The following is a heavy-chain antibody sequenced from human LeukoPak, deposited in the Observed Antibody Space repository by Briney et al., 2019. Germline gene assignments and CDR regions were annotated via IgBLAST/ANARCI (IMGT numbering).Heavy chain of an antibody. Sequence: PGGSLRLSCAASGFTFSSYGMNWVRQAPGKGLEWVSGISGSGGNTCYADSVKGRFTISRDNSKNTLYLQINSLRAEDTAVFYCAKGIAAGHYFYYMDVWGKGTTVTISS. D-gene: IGHD6-13*01. CDR2: ISGSGGNT. V-gene: IGHV3-23*01. CDR3: AKGIAAGHYFYYMDV. CDR1: GFTFSSYG. J-gene: IGHJ6*03.